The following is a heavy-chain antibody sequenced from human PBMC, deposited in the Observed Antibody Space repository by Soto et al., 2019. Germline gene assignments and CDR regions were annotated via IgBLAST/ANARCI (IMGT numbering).Heavy chain of an antibody. J-gene: IGHJ6*02. V-gene: IGHV5-10-1*01. CDR2: IDPSDSYT. Sequence: GESLKISCKGSGYSFTSYWISWVRQMPGKGLEWMGRIDPSDSYTNYSPSFQGHVTISADKSISTAYLQWSSLKASDTAMYYCASHRPPYYYYGMDVWGQGTTVTVSS. CDR1: GYSFTSYW. CDR3: ASHRPPYYYYGMDV.